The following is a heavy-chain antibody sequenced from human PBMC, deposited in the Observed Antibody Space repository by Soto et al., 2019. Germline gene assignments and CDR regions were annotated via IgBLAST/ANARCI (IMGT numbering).Heavy chain of an antibody. CDR3: ARDRRTRVGYYYGMDV. J-gene: IGHJ6*02. CDR2: ISYDGSNK. V-gene: IGHV3-30-3*01. Sequence: QVQLVESGGGVVQPGRSLRLSCAASGFTFSSYAMHWVRQAPGKGLEWVAVISYDGSNKYYADSVKGRFTISRDNSKNKLYLQMNSLRAEDTAVYYCARDRRTRVGYYYGMDVWGQGTTVTVSS. CDR1: GFTFSSYA.